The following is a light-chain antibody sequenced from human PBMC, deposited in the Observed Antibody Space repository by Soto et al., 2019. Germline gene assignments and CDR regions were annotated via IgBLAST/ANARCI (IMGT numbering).Light chain of an antibody. Sequence: DIQMTQSPSSLSAPVGDRVTTTCRTSQSISRYLNWYQQKPGRAPKLLIYGASTLESGVPSRFSGSGSGTDFTLTINNLQPEDFASYFCQESYSTPLTFGGGTKVDIK. V-gene: IGKV1-39*01. CDR3: QESYSTPLT. CDR2: GAS. J-gene: IGKJ4*01. CDR1: QSISRY.